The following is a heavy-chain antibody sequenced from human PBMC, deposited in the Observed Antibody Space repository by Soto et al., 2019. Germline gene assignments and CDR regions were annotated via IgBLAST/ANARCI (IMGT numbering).Heavy chain of an antibody. V-gene: IGHV4-59*12. CDR3: ARVRGGLDA. J-gene: IGHJ6*02. Sequence: SETLSLTCTVSGGSISGYYWSWIRQSPGKGLECIGYIYYSGSANYNPSLKSRVTISVDTFKNQFSLSLSSVTAADTAVYYCARVRGGLDAWGQGTTVTVSS. CDR1: GGSISGYY. CDR2: IYYSGSA.